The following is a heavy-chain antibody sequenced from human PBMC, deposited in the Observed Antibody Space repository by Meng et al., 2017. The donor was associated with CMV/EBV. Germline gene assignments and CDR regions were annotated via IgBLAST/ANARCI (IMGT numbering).Heavy chain of an antibody. CDR3: ARDRLAAAGTGSDY. J-gene: IGHJ4*02. CDR1: GGSVGSGGG. V-gene: IGHV4-4*02. D-gene: IGHD6-13*01. Sequence: GSGGSVGSGGGWGGVRGPAGRGLGWIGEVYRSGGANYSPSLKSRVAISVDKSKNQFSLKLSSVTAADTAVYYCARDRLAAAGTGSDYWGQGTLVTVSS. CDR2: VYRSGGA.